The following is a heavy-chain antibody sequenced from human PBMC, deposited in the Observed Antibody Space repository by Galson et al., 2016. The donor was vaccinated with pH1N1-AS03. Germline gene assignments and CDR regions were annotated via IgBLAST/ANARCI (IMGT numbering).Heavy chain of an antibody. CDR2: ITSDGSSI. J-gene: IGHJ6*02. V-gene: IGHV3-74*01. Sequence: SLRLSCAASGFIFSSDWMRWVRQVPGKGLVWVSRITSDGSSISYADAVKGRFTTSRDNAKNTLYLQMNSLRAEDTAVYHCARAMYTSGWYGMDVWGQGITVTVSS. CDR3: ARAMYTSGWYGMDV. D-gene: IGHD6-19*01. CDR1: GFIFSSDW.